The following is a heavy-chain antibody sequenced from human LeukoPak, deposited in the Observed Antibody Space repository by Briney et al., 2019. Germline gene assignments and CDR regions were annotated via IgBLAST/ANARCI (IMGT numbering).Heavy chain of an antibody. CDR2: IKLDGSEK. CDR1: GFTFGKYW. Sequence: GGSLRLSCVASGFTFGKYWMSWVRQAPGKGLEWVANIKLDGSEKNYVDSVKGRFTISRDNTKNSLYLQMNSLRAEDTAVFYCVRDQYDTWSRRGNFDSWGQGTLVIVSS. J-gene: IGHJ4*02. V-gene: IGHV3-7*03. D-gene: IGHD3-3*01. CDR3: VRDQYDTWSRRGNFDS.